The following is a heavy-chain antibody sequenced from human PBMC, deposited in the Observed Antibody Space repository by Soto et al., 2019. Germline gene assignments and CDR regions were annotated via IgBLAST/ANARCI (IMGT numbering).Heavy chain of an antibody. V-gene: IGHV4-39*01. CDR3: ASVRRYNYYYYYMDV. D-gene: IGHD1-1*01. J-gene: IGHJ6*03. CDR2: IYYSGST. Sequence: SETLSLTCTVSGGSISSSSYYWGWIRQPPGKGLEWIGSIYYSGSTYYNPSLKSRVTISVDTSKNQFSLKLSSVTAADTAVYYCASVRRYNYYYYYMDVWGKGTTVTVSS. CDR1: GGSISSSSYY.